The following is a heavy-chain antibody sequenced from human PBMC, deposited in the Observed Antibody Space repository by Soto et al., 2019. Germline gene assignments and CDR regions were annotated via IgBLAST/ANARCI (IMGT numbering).Heavy chain of an antibody. J-gene: IGHJ4*02. V-gene: IGHV2-5*02. CDR3: AHWGYSGDYGGSLFDY. CDR1: GFSLSTSGVG. D-gene: IGHD4-17*01. CDR2: IYWDDDK. Sequence: QITLKESGPTLVNPTQTLTLTCTFSGFSLSTSGVGVGWIRQPPGKALEWLALIYWDDDKRYSPSLKSRLTITKDTSKNQVVLTMTNMDPVDTATYYCAHWGYSGDYGGSLFDYWGQGTLVTVSS.